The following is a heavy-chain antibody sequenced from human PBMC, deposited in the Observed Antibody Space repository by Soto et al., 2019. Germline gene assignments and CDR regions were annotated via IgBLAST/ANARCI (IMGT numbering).Heavy chain of an antibody. J-gene: IGHJ4*02. CDR2: ISYDGSNK. CDR3: ARDSDSSLHN. Sequence: PGGSLRLSCAASGFTFSSYAMHWVRQAPGKGLEWVAVISYDGSNKYYADSVKGRFTISRDSSKNTVYLQMNSLRAEDTAVYYCARDSDSSLHNWGQGTLVTVS. V-gene: IGHV3-30-3*01. D-gene: IGHD6-13*01. CDR1: GFTFSSYA.